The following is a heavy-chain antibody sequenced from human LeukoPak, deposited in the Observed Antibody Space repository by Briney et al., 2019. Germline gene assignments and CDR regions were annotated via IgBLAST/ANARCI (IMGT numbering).Heavy chain of an antibody. J-gene: IGHJ4*02. CDR1: GFTFSSYG. CDR3: AKHMVRGASPGY. CDR2: ISYDGSNK. V-gene: IGHV3-30*18. D-gene: IGHD3-10*01. Sequence: GGSLRLSCAASGFTFSSYGMHWVRQAPGKGLEWVAVISYDGSNKYYADSVKGRFTISRDNSKNTLYLQMNSLRAEDTAVYYCAKHMVRGASPGYWGQGTLVTVSS.